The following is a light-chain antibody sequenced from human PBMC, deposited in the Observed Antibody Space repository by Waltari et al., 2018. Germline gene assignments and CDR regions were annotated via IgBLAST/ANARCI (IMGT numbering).Light chain of an antibody. J-gene: IGKJ3*01. CDR1: QSVSSY. CDR3: QQRSNWSFT. Sequence: EIVFTQSPATLNFYPVESATLFCRASQSVSSYLAWYQQKPGQAPRLLIYDASNRATGIPARFSGSGSGTDFTLTISSLEPEDFAVYYCQQRSNWSFTFGPGTKVDIK. CDR2: DAS. V-gene: IGKV3-11*01.